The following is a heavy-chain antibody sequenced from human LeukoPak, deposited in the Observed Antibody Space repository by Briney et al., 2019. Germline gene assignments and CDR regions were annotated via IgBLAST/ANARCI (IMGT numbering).Heavy chain of an antibody. D-gene: IGHD3-10*01. CDR2: INPNSGGT. Sequence: ASVKVSCKASGCTFTGYYMHWVRQAPGQGLEWMGWINPNSGGTNYAQKFQGRVTMTRDTSISTAYMELSRLRSDDTAVYYCARPRGGGSGSYFYWGQGTLVTVSS. V-gene: IGHV1-2*02. CDR3: ARPRGGGSGSYFY. CDR1: GCTFTGYY. J-gene: IGHJ4*02.